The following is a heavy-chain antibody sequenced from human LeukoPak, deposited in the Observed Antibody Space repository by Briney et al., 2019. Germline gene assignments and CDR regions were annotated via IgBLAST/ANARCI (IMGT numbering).Heavy chain of an antibody. CDR1: GGSISSSSYY. J-gene: IGHJ4*02. CDR3: ARDKSLFDY. Sequence: SETLSLTCTVSGGSISSSSYYWGWIRQPPGKGLEWIGSLYYSGSTYYNPSLKSRVTISVDTSKNQFSLKLSSVTAADTAVYYCARDKSLFDYWGQGTLVTVSS. V-gene: IGHV4-39*07. CDR2: LYYSGST.